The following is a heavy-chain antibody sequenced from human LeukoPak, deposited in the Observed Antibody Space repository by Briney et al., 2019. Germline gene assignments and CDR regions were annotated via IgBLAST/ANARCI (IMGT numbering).Heavy chain of an antibody. D-gene: IGHD1-14*01. V-gene: IGHV4-30-2*01. CDR1: GGSISSGGYS. CDR3: ARNSATLFDY. J-gene: IGHJ4*02. Sequence: SQTLSLTCAVSGGSISSGGYSWSWLRQPPGKGPEWIGYIYHSGSTYYNPSLKSRVTISVDRSKNQFSLKLSSVTAADTAVYYCARNSATLFDYWGQGTLVTVSS. CDR2: IYHSGST.